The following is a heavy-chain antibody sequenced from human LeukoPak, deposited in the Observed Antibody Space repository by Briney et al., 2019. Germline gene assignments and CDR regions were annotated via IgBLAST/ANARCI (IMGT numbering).Heavy chain of an antibody. D-gene: IGHD6-13*01. CDR2: IYHTGNT. V-gene: IGHV4-39*01. Sequence: SETLSLTCNVSGGSISSASYYWGWIRQPPGKGLEWIGSIYHTGNTYYSPSLKSRVTISVHTTKNQFSLKLSPVTDADTALYYCARRWSTSWTTFDYWGQGTLVTVSS. J-gene: IGHJ4*02. CDR3: ARRWSTSWTTFDY. CDR1: GGSISSASYY.